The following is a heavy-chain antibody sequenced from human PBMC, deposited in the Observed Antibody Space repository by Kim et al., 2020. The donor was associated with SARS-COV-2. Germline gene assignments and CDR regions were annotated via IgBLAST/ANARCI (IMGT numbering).Heavy chain of an antibody. V-gene: IGHV4-39*07. CDR3: ARGTTVTTSDAFDI. D-gene: IGHD4-17*01. Sequence: NPSLKSRGTISVDTSKNPFSLKLSSVTAADTAVYYCARGTTVTTSDAFDIWGQGTMVTVSS. J-gene: IGHJ3*02.